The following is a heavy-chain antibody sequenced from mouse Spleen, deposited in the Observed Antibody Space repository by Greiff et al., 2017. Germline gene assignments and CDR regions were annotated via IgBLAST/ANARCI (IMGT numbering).Heavy chain of an antibody. J-gene: IGHJ3*01. V-gene: IGHV5-17*01. CDR1: GFTFSDYG. Sequence: EVKVVESGGGLVKPGGSLKLSCAASGFTFSDYGMHWVRQAPEKGLEWVAYISSGSSTIYYADTVKGRFTISRDNAKNTQFLQMTSLRSEDTAMYYCARSYRSAWFAYWGQGTLVTVSA. CDR2: ISSGSSTI. CDR3: ARSYRSAWFAY. D-gene: IGHD2-14*01.